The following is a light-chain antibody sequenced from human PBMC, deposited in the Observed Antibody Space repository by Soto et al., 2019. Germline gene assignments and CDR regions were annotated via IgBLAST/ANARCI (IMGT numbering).Light chain of an antibody. J-gene: IGLJ1*01. CDR2: EVS. V-gene: IGLV2-14*01. Sequence: QSALTQPASVSGSPGQSITISCTGTSSDVGGYNYVSWYQQHPGKAPKLIIYEVSNRPSGVSNRFSGSTSGNTASLTISGLQAEDEADYYCNSYTSKSTGVFGTGTKLTVL. CDR3: NSYTSKSTGV. CDR1: SSDVGGYNY.